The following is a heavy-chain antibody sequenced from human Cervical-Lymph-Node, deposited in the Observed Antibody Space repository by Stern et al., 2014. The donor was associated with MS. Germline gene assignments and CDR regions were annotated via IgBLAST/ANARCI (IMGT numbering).Heavy chain of an antibody. CDR1: GFSFNTSEVS. CDR2: IYWDDDK. J-gene: IGHJ4*02. Sequence: QVTLKESGPTLVKPTQTLTLTCTFSGFSFNTSEVSVGWIRQPPGKALEWLGIIYWDDDKRYSPSLKSRLPLTKDTSTNQVVLTMTNMDPVDTATYYCAHSDYSKWYFDYWGQGTLVTVSS. V-gene: IGHV2-5*02. CDR3: AHSDYSKWYFDY. D-gene: IGHD4-11*01.